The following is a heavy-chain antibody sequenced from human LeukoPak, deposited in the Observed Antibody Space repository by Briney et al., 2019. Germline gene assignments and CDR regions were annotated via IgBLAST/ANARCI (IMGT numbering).Heavy chain of an antibody. D-gene: IGHD2-2*01. CDR2: IYPGDSDT. V-gene: IGHV5-51*01. CDR3: ARRLGYCSSTSCPPGVLDY. J-gene: IGHJ4*02. CDR1: GYSFTSYW. Sequence: GESLKISCKGSGYSFTSYWISWVRQMPGKGLEWMGIIYPGDSDTRYSPSFQGQVTISADKSISTAYLQWSSLKASDTAMYYCARRLGYCSSTSCPPGVLDYWGQGTLVTVSS.